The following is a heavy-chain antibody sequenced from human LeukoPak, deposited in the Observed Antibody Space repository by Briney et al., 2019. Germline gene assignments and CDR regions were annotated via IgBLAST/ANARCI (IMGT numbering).Heavy chain of an antibody. J-gene: IGHJ4*02. CDR2: ISGSGGST. Sequence: GGSLRLSCAASGFTFSSYAMSWVRQAPGKGLEWVSAISGSGGSTYYADSVKGRFTISRDNSKNTLYLQINSLRAEDTAVYYCAKDLAIPGGYFDYWGQGTLVTVSS. D-gene: IGHD3-16*01. CDR3: AKDLAIPGGYFDY. CDR1: GFTFSSYA. V-gene: IGHV3-23*01.